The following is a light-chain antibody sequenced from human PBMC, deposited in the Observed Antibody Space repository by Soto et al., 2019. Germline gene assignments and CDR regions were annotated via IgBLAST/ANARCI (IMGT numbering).Light chain of an antibody. Sequence: DTQMTQSPSILSASVGDRVTITCRASQSVSSWLAWYQQKPGKAPKVLIYKASTLQSGVPSRFSGSGSGTEFTLTISSLQPEDFATYYCQQYTNYWTFGQGTRVEIK. CDR3: QQYTNYWT. V-gene: IGKV1-5*03. CDR2: KAS. CDR1: QSVSSW. J-gene: IGKJ1*01.